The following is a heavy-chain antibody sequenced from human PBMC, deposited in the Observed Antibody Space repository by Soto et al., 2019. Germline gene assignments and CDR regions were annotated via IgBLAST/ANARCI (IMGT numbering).Heavy chain of an antibody. CDR1: GFTFSSYG. Sequence: QVQLVESGGGVVKPGRSLRLSCAASGFTFSSYGMHWVRQAPGKGLEWVAVVLYDGRNKDYADSVKGRVTISRDNSKKTVYLQMNSLRAEDTAVYYCAKAGYYDSSGYYALDYWGQGTLVTVSS. J-gene: IGHJ4*02. CDR2: VLYDGRNK. V-gene: IGHV3-30*18. D-gene: IGHD3-22*01. CDR3: AKAGYYDSSGYYALDY.